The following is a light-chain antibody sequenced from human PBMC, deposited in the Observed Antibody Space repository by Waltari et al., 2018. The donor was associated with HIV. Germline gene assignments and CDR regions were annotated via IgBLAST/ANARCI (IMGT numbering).Light chain of an antibody. J-gene: IGKJ4*01. CDR3: QQANSFPLT. Sequence: DGQMTQSPSSVSASDGDRVTLPWRASHSSNSWLDWYQQKPGKAPKLLIYAASSLESGVPARFSGSGSGTDFTLTISSLQPEDAATYYCQQANSFPLTFGGGTKVQIK. CDR2: AAS. CDR1: HSSNSW. V-gene: IGKV1-12*01.